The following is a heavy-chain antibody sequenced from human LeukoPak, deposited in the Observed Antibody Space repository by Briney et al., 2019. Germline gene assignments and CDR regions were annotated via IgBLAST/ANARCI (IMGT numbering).Heavy chain of an antibody. Sequence: SETLSLTCTVSGGSISNYYWSWIRQPPGKGLEWIGYIYHSGATNYNPSLRSRVTISVDTSNNQFSLNLRSVTAADTATYYCARKSPTSGSYGWYFDYWGQGALVTVSS. CDR3: ARKSPTSGSYGWYFDY. CDR2: IYHSGAT. J-gene: IGHJ4*02. V-gene: IGHV4-59*01. CDR1: GGSISNYY. D-gene: IGHD1-26*01.